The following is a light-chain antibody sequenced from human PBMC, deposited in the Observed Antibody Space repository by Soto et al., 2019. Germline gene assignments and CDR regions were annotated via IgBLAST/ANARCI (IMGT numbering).Light chain of an antibody. V-gene: IGKV3-15*01. CDR1: QSISYY. Sequence: EIVMTQSPSTLSASPGERVTLSCRTTQSISYYLAWYQQKPGKAPGLLIYGASTMHSGIPSRFSGSGSGTEFTLTISSLQSEDFATYYCLQHNDYPWTFGQGTKVDI. CDR3: LQHNDYPWT. J-gene: IGKJ1*01. CDR2: GAS.